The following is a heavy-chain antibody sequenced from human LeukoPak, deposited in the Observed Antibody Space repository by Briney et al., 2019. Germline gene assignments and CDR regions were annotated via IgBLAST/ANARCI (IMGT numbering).Heavy chain of an antibody. CDR3: ALIAVAKGFDY. CDR1: GFTFSSYW. CDR2: IKQDGSEK. J-gene: IGHJ4*02. D-gene: IGHD6-19*01. Sequence: PGGSLRLSCAASGFTFSSYWMSWVRQAPGKGLEWVANIKQDGSEKYYADSVKGRFTISRDNSKNTLYLQMNSLRAEDTAVYYCALIAVAKGFDYWGQGTLVTVSS. V-gene: IGHV3-7*01.